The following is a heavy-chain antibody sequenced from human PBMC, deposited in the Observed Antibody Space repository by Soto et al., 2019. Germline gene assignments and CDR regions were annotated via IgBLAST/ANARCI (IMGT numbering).Heavy chain of an antibody. J-gene: IGHJ2*01. V-gene: IGHV3-30-3*01. Sequence: QVQLVESGGGVVQPGRSLRLSCAASGFTFSSYVMHWVRQAPGKGLEWVAVISYEGSTKYYADSVKGRFTISRDNPKNTLYLQMDSLRADDTAVYYGAKDGGFDYGFWYFDVWGRGTLVTVSS. CDR2: ISYEGSTK. D-gene: IGHD4-17*01. CDR1: GFTFSSYV. CDR3: AKDGGFDYGFWYFDV.